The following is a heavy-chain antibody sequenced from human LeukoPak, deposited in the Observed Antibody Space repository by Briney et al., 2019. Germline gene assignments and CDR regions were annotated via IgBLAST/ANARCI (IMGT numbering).Heavy chain of an antibody. CDR3: ASSARNSGSYYLFDP. J-gene: IGHJ5*02. CDR2: IYTSGST. D-gene: IGHD1-26*01. V-gene: IGHV4-4*07. CDR1: GGSISSYY. Sequence: SETLSLTCTVSGGSISSYYWSWIRQPAGKGLEWIGRIYTSGSTNYNPSLKSRVTMSVDTSKNQFSLKLSSVTAADTAVYYCASSARNSGSYYLFDPWGQGTLVTVSS.